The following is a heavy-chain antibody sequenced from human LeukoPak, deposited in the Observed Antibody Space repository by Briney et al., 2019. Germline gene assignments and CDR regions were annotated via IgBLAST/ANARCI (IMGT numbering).Heavy chain of an antibody. Sequence: GGSLRLSCAASGFTFSSYGMHWVRQASGKGLEWVAFIRYDGSNKYYADSVKGRFTISRDNSKNTLYLQMNSLRAEDTAVYYCAKDRGSYYGSGSYYTFDYWGQGTLVTVSS. CDR1: GFTFSSYG. CDR3: AKDRGSYYGSGSYYTFDY. V-gene: IGHV3-30*02. J-gene: IGHJ4*02. D-gene: IGHD3-10*01. CDR2: IRYDGSNK.